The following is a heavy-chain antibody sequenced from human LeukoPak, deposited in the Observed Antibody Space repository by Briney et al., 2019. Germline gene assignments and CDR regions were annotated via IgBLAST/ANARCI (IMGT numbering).Heavy chain of an antibody. CDR1: GFPFCSYV. J-gene: IGHJ4*02. D-gene: IGHD3-9*01. CDR2: INHNAEMI. CDR3: ARDHDWAFDL. V-gene: IGHV3-48*02. Sequence: PGGSLRLSCAGSGFPFCSYVMSWVRQAPGKGLEWIAYINHNAEMIFYPDFVKGRFTISRDNPKKSLYLQMNALRYEDTAIYYCARDHDWAFDLWGQGTLVTVSS.